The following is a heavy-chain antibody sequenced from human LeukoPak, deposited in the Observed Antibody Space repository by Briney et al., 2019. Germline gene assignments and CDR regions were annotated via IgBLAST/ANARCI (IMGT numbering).Heavy chain of an antibody. CDR2: IYPGDSDT. J-gene: IGHJ4*02. V-gene: IGHV5-51*01. Sequence: GESLKISCKGSGYSLTSYWIGWVRQMPGKGLEWMGIIYPGDSDTRYSPSFLGQVTISADKSISTAYLQWSSLKASDTAMYYCARQQYSSGSYYFDYWGQGTLVTVSS. CDR3: ARQQYSSGSYYFDY. D-gene: IGHD6-19*01. CDR1: GYSLTSYW.